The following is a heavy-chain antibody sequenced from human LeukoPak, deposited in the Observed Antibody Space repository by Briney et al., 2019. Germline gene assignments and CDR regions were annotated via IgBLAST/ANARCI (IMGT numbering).Heavy chain of an antibody. J-gene: IGHJ4*02. D-gene: IGHD6-19*01. V-gene: IGHV3-11*01. CDR3: ATTDRYSSGWNLDY. Sequence: GGSLRLSCAASGFTFSDYYMSWIRQAPGKGLEWVSYISSSGSTIYYADSVKGRFTISRDNAKNTLYLQMNSLRAEDTAVYYCATTDRYSSGWNLDYWGQGTLVTVSS. CDR2: ISSSGSTI. CDR1: GFTFSDYY.